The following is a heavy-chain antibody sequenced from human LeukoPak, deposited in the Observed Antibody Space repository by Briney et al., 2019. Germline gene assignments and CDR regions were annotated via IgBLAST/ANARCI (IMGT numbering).Heavy chain of an antibody. Sequence: GGSLRLSCAASGFTFSNAWMSWVRQAPAKGLEWVSAISGSGGGTYYADSVKGRLTISRDNSKNTLYLQMSSLRAEDTAVYYCAKAFSAYENWPPNWFDPWGQGTLVTVSS. CDR2: ISGSGGGT. V-gene: IGHV3-23*01. CDR3: AKAFSAYENWPPNWFDP. D-gene: IGHD5-12*01. J-gene: IGHJ5*02. CDR1: GFTFSNAW.